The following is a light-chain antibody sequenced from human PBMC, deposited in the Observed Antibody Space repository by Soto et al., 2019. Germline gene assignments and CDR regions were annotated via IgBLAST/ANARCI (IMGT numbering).Light chain of an antibody. J-gene: IGKJ2*01. CDR1: QSVSSY. Sequence: EIVLTQSPATLSLSPGERATLSCRASQSVSSYLAWYQQKPGQAPRLLIYDASTRATGIPARFSGSGSVTDFTLPISSLEPDDFAVYYCQQRSDWPRVTFGQGTKLEIK. CDR2: DAS. V-gene: IGKV3-11*01. CDR3: QQRSDWPRVT.